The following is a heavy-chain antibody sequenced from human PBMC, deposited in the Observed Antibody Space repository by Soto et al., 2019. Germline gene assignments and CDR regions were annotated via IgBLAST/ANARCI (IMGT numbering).Heavy chain of an antibody. D-gene: IGHD3-16*01. CDR1: GFTFSSYG. CDR3: AKSPESYAWGLEGYCDY. V-gene: IGHV3-30*18. Sequence: QVQLVESGGGVVQPGRSLRVSCAASGFTFSSYGMNWVRQAPGKGLEWVAIISYDGSDKYYADSVKGRFTISRDNSKNTLYLQMNSLRGEDTAVFYCAKSPESYAWGLEGYCDYWGQGTLVTVSS. CDR2: ISYDGSDK. J-gene: IGHJ4*02.